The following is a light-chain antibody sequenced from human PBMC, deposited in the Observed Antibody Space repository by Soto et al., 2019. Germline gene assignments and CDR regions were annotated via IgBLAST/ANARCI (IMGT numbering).Light chain of an antibody. CDR1: SSDVGSYNY. Sequence: QSALTQPASVSGSPGQSITLSCTGTSSDVGSYNYVSWYQQHPGKAPKLLIYEVSDRPSGVSSRFSGSKSGNTASLTISGLXAEDEADYYCSSYTSSSTLYVFGTGTKVTLL. V-gene: IGLV2-14*01. J-gene: IGLJ1*01. CDR2: EVS. CDR3: SSYTSSSTLYV.